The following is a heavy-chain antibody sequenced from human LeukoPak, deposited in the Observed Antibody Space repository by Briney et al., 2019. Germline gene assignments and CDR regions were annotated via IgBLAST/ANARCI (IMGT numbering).Heavy chain of an antibody. D-gene: IGHD3-10*01. Sequence: ASVKVCCKASGGTFSSYAISWVRQGPGQGLEWMGRIIPILGIANYAQKFQGRVTTTADKSTSTAYMEMSSLRSEAPAVYYCARPTRAMVRGVIPYGMDVWGQGTTVTVSS. CDR2: IIPILGIA. V-gene: IGHV1-69*04. J-gene: IGHJ6*02. CDR3: ARPTRAMVRGVIPYGMDV. CDR1: GGTFSSYA.